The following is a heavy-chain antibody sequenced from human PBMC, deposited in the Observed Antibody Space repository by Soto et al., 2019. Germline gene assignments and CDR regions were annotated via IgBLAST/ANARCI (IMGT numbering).Heavy chain of an antibody. CDR1: GFTFSDYS. CDR2: ISTGGNYV. D-gene: IGHD2-2*01. Sequence: GGSLRLSCATSGFTFSDYSMNWVRQAPGKDLEWISSISTGGNYVYYADSVKGRFTISRDNAKSSLYLQMDSLRAEDTAVYCCARDSRIVARPAMGSVGFDPWGQGTLVTVSS. CDR3: ARDSRIVARPAMGSVGFDP. J-gene: IGHJ5*02. V-gene: IGHV3-21*01.